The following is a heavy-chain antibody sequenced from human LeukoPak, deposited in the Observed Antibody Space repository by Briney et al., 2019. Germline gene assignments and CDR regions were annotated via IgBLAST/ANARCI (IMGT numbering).Heavy chain of an antibody. V-gene: IGHV3-30*03. CDR3: ASEIIFGSFDY. J-gene: IGHJ4*02. D-gene: IGHD3-3*01. CDR2: ISYDGSNK. Sequence: PGGSLRLSCAASGFTFSSYNMNWVRQAPGKGLEWVAVISYDGSNKYYADSVKGRFTISRDNSKNTLYLQMNSLRAEDTAVYYCASEIIFGSFDYWGQGTLVTVSS. CDR1: GFTFSSYN.